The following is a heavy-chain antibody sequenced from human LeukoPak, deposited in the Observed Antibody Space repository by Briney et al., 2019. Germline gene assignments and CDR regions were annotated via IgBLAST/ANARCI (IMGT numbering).Heavy chain of an antibody. CDR2: INPNSGGT. D-gene: IGHD3-10*01. CDR1: GYTFTGYY. CDR3: ARDFGSETNHYYYGMDV. V-gene: IGHV1-2*02. J-gene: IGHJ6*02. Sequence: EASVKVSCKASGYTFTGYYMHWVRQAPGQGLEWMGWINPNSGGTNYAQKFQGRVTMTRDTSISTAYMELSRLRSDDTAVYYCARDFGSETNHYYYGMDVWGQGTTVTVSS.